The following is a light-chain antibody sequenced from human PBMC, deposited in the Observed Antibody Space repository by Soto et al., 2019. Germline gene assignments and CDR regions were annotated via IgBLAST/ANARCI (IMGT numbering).Light chain of an antibody. CDR1: QSITNW. Sequence: DIQMTQSPSTLSASVGDRVTITFRASQSITNWLAWYQQRPGYAPKLLIYKASTLKTGVPSRFSGSGSGTEFTLTISGLQPDDFAIYYCQQCNTYPGTFGQGTKVDI. J-gene: IGKJ1*01. CDR2: KAS. V-gene: IGKV1-5*03. CDR3: QQCNTYPGT.